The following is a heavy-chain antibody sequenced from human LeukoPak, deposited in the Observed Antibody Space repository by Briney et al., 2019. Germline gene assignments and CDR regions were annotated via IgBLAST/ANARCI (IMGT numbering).Heavy chain of an antibody. CDR2: MNPNSGNT. D-gene: IGHD3-3*01. V-gene: IGHV1-8*03. CDR3: ARGVRFLILPGDYYMDV. J-gene: IGHJ6*03. CDR1: GYTFTSYD. Sequence: GESLKISCKASGYTFTSYDINWVRQATGQGLEWMGWMNPNSGNTGYAQKFQGRVTITRNTSISTAYMELSSLRSEDTAVYYCARGVRFLILPGDYYMDVWAKGPRSPSP.